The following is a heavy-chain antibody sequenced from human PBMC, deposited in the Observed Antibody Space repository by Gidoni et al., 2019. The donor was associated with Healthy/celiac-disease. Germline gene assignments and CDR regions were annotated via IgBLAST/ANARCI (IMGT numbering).Heavy chain of an antibody. CDR1: GFTFSSDA. CDR3: AKVGHNRGSTVTTDDY. Sequence: EVQLLESVGGLVQPGGSLRLSCAASGFTFSSDAMSWFRQAPGPGLEWFSAISGRGGSPYYADSVKGRFTISRDNSKNTLYLQMNSLRAEDTAVYYCAKVGHNRGSTVTTDDYWGQGTLVTVSS. CDR2: ISGRGGSP. D-gene: IGHD4-4*01. V-gene: IGHV3-23*01. J-gene: IGHJ4*02.